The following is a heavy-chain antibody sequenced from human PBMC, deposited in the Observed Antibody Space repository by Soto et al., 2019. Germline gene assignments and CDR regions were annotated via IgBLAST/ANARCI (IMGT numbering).Heavy chain of an antibody. D-gene: IGHD2-15*01. V-gene: IGHV3-11*04. CDR2: ISGTGRTI. CDR1: GFSFGDYY. J-gene: IGHJ1*01. Sequence: GGSLRLSCAASGFSFGDYYMSWIRQAPGRGLEWISYISGTGRTIDYANSVKGRFTISRDNADKSLYLQMNSLGAEDTAVYYCARASVVVAAKEVYFQHWGQGTLVTVSS. CDR3: ARASVVVAAKEVYFQH.